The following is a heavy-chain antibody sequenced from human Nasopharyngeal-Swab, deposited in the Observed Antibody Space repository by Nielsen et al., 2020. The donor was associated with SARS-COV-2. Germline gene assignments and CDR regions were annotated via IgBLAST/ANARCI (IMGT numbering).Heavy chain of an antibody. D-gene: IGHD2/OR15-2a*01. J-gene: IGHJ1*01. CDR1: GDTFRKYG. V-gene: IGHV1-69*13. Sequence: SVKVSCKASGDTFRKYGFNWVRQAPGQGLEWVGGIILFYGATNYAPKFQGRVTITADESTSTLYMEVRSLRFEDTAVYYCAGDGPRNSSSSDHWGQGTLVTVSS. CDR2: IILFYGAT. CDR3: AGDGPRNSSSSDH.